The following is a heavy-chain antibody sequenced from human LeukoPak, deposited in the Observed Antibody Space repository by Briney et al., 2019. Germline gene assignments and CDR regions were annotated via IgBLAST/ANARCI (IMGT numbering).Heavy chain of an antibody. V-gene: IGHV4-39*07. CDR2: IYYSGST. D-gene: IGHD1-1*01. CDR3: ASTNSDTFDI. CDR1: GGSISSSSYY. J-gene: IGHJ3*02. Sequence: SETLSLTCTVSGGSISSSSYYWGWIRQPPGKGLEWIGSIYYSGSTYYNPSLKSRVTISVDTSKNQFSRKLSSVTAADTAVYYCASTNSDTFDIWGQGKLVTVSS.